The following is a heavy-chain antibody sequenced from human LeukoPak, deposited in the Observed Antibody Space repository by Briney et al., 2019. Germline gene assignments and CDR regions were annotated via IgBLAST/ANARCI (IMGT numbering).Heavy chain of an antibody. V-gene: IGHV3-11*01. CDR1: GFIFSDYY. CDR3: ARGRSGGYTGEAFYI. D-gene: IGHD3-22*01. CDR2: LCSSGSDA. J-gene: IGHJ4*02. Sequence: GGSLRLSCVASGFIFSDYYMSWIRPAPGKGLEWLSYLCSSGSDAYNEDSVKGRFTISRDNAKNSLYQQMNSLRVEDTAVYYCARGRSGGYTGEAFYIWGQGTLVTVSS.